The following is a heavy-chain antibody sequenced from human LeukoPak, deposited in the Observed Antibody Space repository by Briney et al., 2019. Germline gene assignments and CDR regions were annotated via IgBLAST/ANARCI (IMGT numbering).Heavy chain of an antibody. D-gene: IGHD2-2*01. J-gene: IGHJ5*02. CDR1: GGSFSGYY. CDR2: VNHSGST. CDR3: ARGRIVVVPAAGYPSNNWFDP. V-gene: IGHV4-34*01. Sequence: SETLSLTCAVYGGSFSGYYWSWIRQPPGKGLEWIGEVNHSGSTNYNPSLKSRVTISVDTSKNQFSLKLSSVTAADTAVYYCARGRIVVVPAAGYPSNNWFDPWGQGTLVTVSS.